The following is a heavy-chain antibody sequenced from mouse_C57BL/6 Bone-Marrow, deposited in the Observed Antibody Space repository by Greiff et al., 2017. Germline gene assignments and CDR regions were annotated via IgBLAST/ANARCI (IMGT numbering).Heavy chain of an antibody. Sequence: EVQLQQSGPELVRPGASVKMSCKASGYTFTDYNMHWVKQSPGQSLEWIGYINPNNGGTSYNQKFKGKATLTANKSSSTAYMELRSLTSEDSAVYYCARRVYDYGFADWGQGTLVTVAA. V-gene: IGHV1-22*01. J-gene: IGHJ3*01. CDR3: ARRVYDYGFAD. CDR1: GYTFTDYN. D-gene: IGHD2-4*01. CDR2: INPNNGGT.